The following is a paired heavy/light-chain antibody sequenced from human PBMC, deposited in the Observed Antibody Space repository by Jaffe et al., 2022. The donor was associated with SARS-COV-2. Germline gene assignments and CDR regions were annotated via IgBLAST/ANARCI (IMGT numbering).Light chain of an antibody. CDR2: EVS. CDR3: SSYAGSNNVV. J-gene: IGLJ2*01. Sequence: QSALTQPPSASGSPGHSVTISCTGTSSDVGGYNFVSWYQQHPGKAPKLMIYEVSKRPSGVPDRFSGSKSGNTASLTVSGLQAADEADYYCSSYAGSNNVVFGGGTKLTVL. V-gene: IGLV2-8*01. CDR1: SSDVGGYNF.
Heavy chain of an antibody. CDR1: GYTFSTSD. CDR3: ASRGGQRGGDWYY. CDR2: MNPNSGNT. D-gene: IGHD2-21*02. Sequence: QVQLVQSGAEVKNPGASVRVSCKASGYTFSTSDINWVRQASGQGLEWMGWMNPNSGNTGYAQKFQGRVTMTRDTSISTAYMELSSLRFEDTAVYYCASRGGQRGGDWYYWGQGTLVTVSS. V-gene: IGHV1-8*01. J-gene: IGHJ4*02.